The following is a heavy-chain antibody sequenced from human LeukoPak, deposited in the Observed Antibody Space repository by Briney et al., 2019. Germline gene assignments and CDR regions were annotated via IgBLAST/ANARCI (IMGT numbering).Heavy chain of an antibody. V-gene: IGHV4-31*03. CDR3: ARVSSARNGFDY. Sequence: SKTLSLTCTGSGVSLSRGGYYGGWIRKHPGMDLEWLGSIYYSGSTYYTPSLKSRVNISVDTSKSQFALNLTSVTAADTAVYYCARVSSARNGFDYWGQGTLVTVSS. J-gene: IGHJ4*02. CDR2: IYYSGST. D-gene: IGHD1-14*01. CDR1: GVSLSRGGYY.